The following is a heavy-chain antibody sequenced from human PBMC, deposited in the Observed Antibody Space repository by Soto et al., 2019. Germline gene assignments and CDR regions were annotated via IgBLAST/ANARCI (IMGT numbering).Heavy chain of an antibody. CDR2: IYDSGST. CDR3: ARDNGVGP. CDR1: DGSISSGDYY. V-gene: IGHV4-30-4*01. J-gene: IGHJ5*02. Sequence: QVQLQESGPGLVKPSQTLSLTCTVSDGSISSGDYYWSWIRQPPGKGLEWIGYIYDSGSTYYYSSLKSRVNITLDTSKKQFSLKLTSVTATDTAVYYCARDNGVGPWGQGTLVTVSS. D-gene: IGHD2-8*01.